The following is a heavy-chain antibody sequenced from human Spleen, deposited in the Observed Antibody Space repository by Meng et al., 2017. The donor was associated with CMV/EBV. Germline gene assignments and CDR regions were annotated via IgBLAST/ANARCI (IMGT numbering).Heavy chain of an antibody. CDR2: ISSDGRST. J-gene: IGHJ4*02. CDR3: ATARGWSDY. V-gene: IGHV3-64*02. CDR1: GMAFSRYA. D-gene: IGHD1-1*01. Sequence: LRLSCAASGMAFSRYAMHWGRQAQGKGLEYVSTISSDGRSTFYADSVKGRFTISRDNSKNTLYLQMGSLRPEDMAVYYCATARGWSDYWGQGTLVTVSS.